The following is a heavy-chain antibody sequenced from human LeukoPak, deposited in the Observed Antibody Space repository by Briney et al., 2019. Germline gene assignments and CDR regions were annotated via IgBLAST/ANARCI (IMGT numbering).Heavy chain of an antibody. D-gene: IGHD3-3*01. CDR3: ARGLYYDFWSGYQYYFDY. J-gene: IGHJ4*02. V-gene: IGHV4-34*01. CDR1: GGSFSGYY. Sequence: SETLSLTCAVYGGSFSGYYWSWIRQPPGKGLEWIGEINHGGSTNYNPSLKSRVTISVDTSKNQFSLKLSSVTAADTAVYYCARGLYYDFWSGYQYYFDYWGQGTLVTVSS. CDR2: INHGGST.